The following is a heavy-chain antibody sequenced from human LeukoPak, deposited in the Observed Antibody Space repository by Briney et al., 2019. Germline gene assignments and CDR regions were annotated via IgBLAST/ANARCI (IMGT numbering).Heavy chain of an antibody. CDR2: IFSSGTT. Sequence: SETLSLTCTVSGGSITNYYWSWIRQPAGKGLEWIGRIFSSGTTIYHPSLKSRVTMSVDTSKNHFSLKLTPVTAADTAVYYCARGRAVTTGDDYWGQGTLVTVSS. CDR1: GGSITNYY. CDR3: ARGRAVTTGDDY. J-gene: IGHJ4*02. V-gene: IGHV4-4*07. D-gene: IGHD4-17*01.